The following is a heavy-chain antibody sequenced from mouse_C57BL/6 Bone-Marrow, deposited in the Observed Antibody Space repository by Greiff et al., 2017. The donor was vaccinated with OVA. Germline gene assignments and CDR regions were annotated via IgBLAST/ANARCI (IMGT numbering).Heavy chain of an antibody. D-gene: IGHD2-5*01. V-gene: IGHV1-26*01. CDR2: INPNNGGT. J-gene: IGHJ2*01. CDR3: ARRSYSNYPYYFDY. CDR1: GYTFTDYY. Sequence: VQLQQSGPELVKPGASVKISCKASGYTFTDYYMNWVKQSHGKSLEWIGDINPNNGGTSYNQKFKGKATLTVDKSSSTAYMELRSLTSEDSAVYYCARRSYSNYPYYFDYWGQGTTLTVSS.